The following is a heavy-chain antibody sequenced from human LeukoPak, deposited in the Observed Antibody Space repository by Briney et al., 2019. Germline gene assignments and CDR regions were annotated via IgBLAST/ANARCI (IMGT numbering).Heavy chain of an antibody. V-gene: IGHV4-30-2*01. CDR2: IYHSGST. CDR3: ARGNGGNSAFVY. Sequence: SETLSLTCAVSGGSISSGGYSWSWIRQPPGKGLEWIGYIYHSGSTYYNPSLKSRVTTSVDRSKNQFSLKLSSVTAADTAVYYCARGNGGNSAFVYWGQGTLVTVSS. CDR1: GGSISSGGYS. D-gene: IGHD4-23*01. J-gene: IGHJ4*02.